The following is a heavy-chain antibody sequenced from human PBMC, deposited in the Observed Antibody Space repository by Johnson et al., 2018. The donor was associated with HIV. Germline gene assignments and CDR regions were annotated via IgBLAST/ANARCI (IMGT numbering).Heavy chain of an antibody. D-gene: IGHD1-1*01. CDR1: GFTVSTNY. Sequence: VQLVESGGGVVQPGGSLRLSCAASGFTVSTNYMSWVRQAPGKGLEWVSVIYSGGSTYYADSVKGRFTISRDNSKNTLYLHMKSLRVEDTALYYCSRVPGSRAGDAFDVWGTGTMVTVSS. CDR3: SRVPGSRAGDAFDV. CDR2: IYSGGST. V-gene: IGHV3-66*01. J-gene: IGHJ3*01.